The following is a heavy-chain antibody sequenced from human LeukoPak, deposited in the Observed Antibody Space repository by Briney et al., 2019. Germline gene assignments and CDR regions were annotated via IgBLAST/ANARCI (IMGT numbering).Heavy chain of an antibody. CDR1: GFFVSNNY. J-gene: IGHJ6*02. CDR3: ARHDGDYTGKGYGMDV. D-gene: IGHD4-17*01. CDR2: IYSGGDT. V-gene: IGHV3-66*04. Sequence: HPGGSLRLSCAASGFFVSNNYMSWVRQAPGKGLEWVSVIYSGGDTYYADSVKGRFTISRDNSKNTLYLQMNRLRAEDTAIYYCARHDGDYTGKGYGMDVWGQGTTVTVSS.